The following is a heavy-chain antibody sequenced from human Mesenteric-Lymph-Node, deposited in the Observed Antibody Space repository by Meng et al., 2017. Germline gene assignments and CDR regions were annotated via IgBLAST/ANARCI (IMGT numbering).Heavy chain of an antibody. CDR3: ASFLYGDYGGGDAFDI. V-gene: IGHV4-31*03. Sequence: SETLSLTCTVSGASMYRPNYYWAWIRQHPGKGLEWIGYIYYSGSTYYNPSLKSRVTISVDTSKNQFSLKLSSVTAADTALYYCASFLYGDYGGGDAFDIWGQGTMVTVSS. D-gene: IGHD4-17*01. J-gene: IGHJ3*02. CDR2: IYYSGST. CDR1: GASMYRPNYY.